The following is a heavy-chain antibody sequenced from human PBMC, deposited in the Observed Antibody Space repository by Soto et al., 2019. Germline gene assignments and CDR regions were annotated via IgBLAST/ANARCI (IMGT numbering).Heavy chain of an antibody. CDR3: ARGAYCSSTTCYVMSEAVPPQALYNWFDP. V-gene: IGHV3-48*02. CDR1: GFIFSSYN. J-gene: IGHJ5*02. Sequence: PVGSLRLSCGASGFIFSSYNMNWIRQAPGKGLEWVSYISRSSNTIYYADSVKGRFTISRDNAKNSLYLQMNSLRDEDTAVYYCARGAYCSSTTCYVMSEAVPPQALYNWFDPWGQGTLVTVSS. CDR2: ISRSSNTI. D-gene: IGHD2-2*01.